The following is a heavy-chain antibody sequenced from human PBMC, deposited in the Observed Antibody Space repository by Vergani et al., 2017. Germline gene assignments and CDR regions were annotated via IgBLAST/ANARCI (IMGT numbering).Heavy chain of an antibody. V-gene: IGHV4-61*02. CDR1: GGSISSGSYY. J-gene: IGHJ4*02. Sequence: QVQLQESGPGLVKPSQTLSLTCTVSGGSISSGSYYWSWIRQPAGKGLEWIGRIYTSGSTNYNPSLKSRVTISVDTSKNQFSLKLSSVTAAATAVYYCARSMVRGADFDYWGQGTLVTVSS. D-gene: IGHD3-10*01. CDR2: IYTSGST. CDR3: ARSMVRGADFDY.